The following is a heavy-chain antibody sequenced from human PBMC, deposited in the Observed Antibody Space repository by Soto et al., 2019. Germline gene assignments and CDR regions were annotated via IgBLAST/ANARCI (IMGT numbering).Heavy chain of an antibody. CDR1: GFTFSSYA. D-gene: IGHD2-21*02. CDR3: AKRPPACGGDCYMVDY. J-gene: IGHJ4*02. CDR2: ISGSGGST. V-gene: IGHV3-23*01. Sequence: GGSLRLSCAASGFTFSSYAMSWVRQAPGKGLEWVSAISGSGGSTYYADSVKGRFTISRDNSKNTLYLQMNSLRAEDTAVYYCAKRPPACGGDCYMVDYWGQGTLVTVSS.